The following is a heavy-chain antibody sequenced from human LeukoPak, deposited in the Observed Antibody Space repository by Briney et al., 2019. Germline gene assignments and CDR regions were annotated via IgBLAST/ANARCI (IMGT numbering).Heavy chain of an antibody. CDR3: AREGPPVYDILTDYYSIRYFDY. V-gene: IGHV1-18*01. Sequence: ASVKVSCKSSGYTFTSYGISWVRQAPGQGLEWMGWISAYNGNTNYAQKLQGRVTMTTDTSTSTAYMELRSLRSDDTAVYYCAREGPPVYDILTDYYSIRYFDYWGQGSLVTVSS. CDR1: GYTFTSYG. CDR2: ISAYNGNT. J-gene: IGHJ4*02. D-gene: IGHD3-9*01.